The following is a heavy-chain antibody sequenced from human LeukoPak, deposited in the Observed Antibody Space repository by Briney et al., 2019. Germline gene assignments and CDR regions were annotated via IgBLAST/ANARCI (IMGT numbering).Heavy chain of an antibody. V-gene: IGHV3-66*01. D-gene: IGHD1-26*01. Sequence: GGSLRLSCAASGFIVSSHYVSWVRQAPGKGLEWVSSIYAGGSTYYADSVRGRFTISRDNSKNTVYLQMNSLRDEDTAVYYCARGRQITGTYYPYDYWGQGTLVTVSS. J-gene: IGHJ4*02. CDR3: ARGRQITGTYYPYDY. CDR2: IYAGGST. CDR1: GFIVSSHY.